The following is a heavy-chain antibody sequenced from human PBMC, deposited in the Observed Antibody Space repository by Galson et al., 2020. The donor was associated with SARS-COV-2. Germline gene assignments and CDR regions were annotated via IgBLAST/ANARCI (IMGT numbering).Heavy chain of an antibody. J-gene: IGHJ4*02. Sequence: ETSETLSLTCSVSGISIINNYWTWIRQPPGKGLEWIGYVYNSGTTNYNTFFKSRVTISEDTSKSQFSLKLSSVTAADTAVYFCARYLRTHGFYVLDYGGQGTLVTVSS. CDR3: ARYLRTHGFYVLDY. V-gene: IGHV4-59*01. CDR1: GISIINNY. CDR2: VYNSGTT. D-gene: IGHD3-22*01.